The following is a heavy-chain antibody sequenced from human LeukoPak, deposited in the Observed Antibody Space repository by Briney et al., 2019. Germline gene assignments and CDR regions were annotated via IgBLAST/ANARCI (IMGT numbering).Heavy chain of an antibody. J-gene: IGHJ3*02. CDR3: ARVLGVGAIYPWHAFDI. CDR1: GFTFSSYW. V-gene: IGHV3-7*01. Sequence: GGSLRLSCAASGFTFSSYWMSWVRQAPGKGLEWVANIKQDGSEKYYVDSVKGRFTISRDNAKNSLYLQMNSLRAEDTAVYYCARVLGVGAIYPWHAFDIWGQGTMVTVSS. D-gene: IGHD1-26*01. CDR2: IKQDGSEK.